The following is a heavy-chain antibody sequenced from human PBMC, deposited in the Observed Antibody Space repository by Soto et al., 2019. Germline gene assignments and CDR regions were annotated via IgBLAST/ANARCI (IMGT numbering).Heavy chain of an antibody. CDR3: ARAGYCGPGCYYYFDY. V-gene: IGHV3-7*01. D-gene: IGHD2-21*02. CDR2: IKPDGSAT. CDR1: GFTFGSYW. Sequence: GGSLRLSCAVSGFTFGSYWMNWVRLIPGKGLEWVAYIKPDGSATYYVDSVKGRFTISRDNAKNSLYLQMNSLRVEDTSVYYCARAGYCGPGCYYYFDYWGQGTLVTVSS. J-gene: IGHJ4*02.